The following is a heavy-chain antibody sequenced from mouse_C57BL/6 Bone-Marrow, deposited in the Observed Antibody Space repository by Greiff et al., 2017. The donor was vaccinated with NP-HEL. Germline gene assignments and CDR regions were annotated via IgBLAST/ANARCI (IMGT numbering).Heavy chain of an antibody. CDR3: ARTWNYSNYAWFAY. Sequence: VQLQQSGPGLVAPSQSLSITCTVSGFSLTSYAISWVRQPPGKGLEWLGVIWTGGGTNYNSALKSRLSISKDNSKSQVFLKMNSLQTDDTARYYCARTWNYSNYAWFAYWGQGTLVTVSA. J-gene: IGHJ3*01. V-gene: IGHV2-9-1*01. CDR1: GFSLTSYA. CDR2: IWTGGGT. D-gene: IGHD2-5*01.